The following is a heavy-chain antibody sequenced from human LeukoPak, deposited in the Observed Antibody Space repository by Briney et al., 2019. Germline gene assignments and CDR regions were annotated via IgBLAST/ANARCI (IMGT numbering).Heavy chain of an antibody. CDR1: GGSISSYY. V-gene: IGHV4-4*07. CDR3: ARHGRKPAVVPAAQDWFDP. CDR2: IYTSGST. D-gene: IGHD2-2*01. J-gene: IGHJ5*02. Sequence: SETLSLTCTVSGGSISSYYWSWIRQPAGKGLEWIGRIYTSGSTNYNPSLKSRVTMSVDTSKNQFSLKLSSVTAADTAVYYCARHGRKPAVVPAAQDWFDPWGQGTLVTVSS.